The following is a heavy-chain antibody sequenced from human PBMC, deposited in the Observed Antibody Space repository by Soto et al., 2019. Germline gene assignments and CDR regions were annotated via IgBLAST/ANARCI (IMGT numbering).Heavy chain of an antibody. V-gene: IGHV4-31*03. CDR3: ARDSSGSNLVNAFDI. D-gene: IGHD1-26*01. CDR1: GGSISSGGYY. J-gene: IGHJ3*02. CDR2: IYYSGST. Sequence: PSETLSLTCTVSGGSISSGGYYWSWIRQHPGKGLEWIGYIYYSGSTYYNPSLKSRVTISVDTSKNQFSLKLSSVTAADTAVYYRARDSSGSNLVNAFDIWGQGTMVTVSS.